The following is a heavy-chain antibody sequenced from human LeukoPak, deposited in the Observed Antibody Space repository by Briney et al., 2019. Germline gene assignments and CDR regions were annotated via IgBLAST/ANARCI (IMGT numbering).Heavy chain of an antibody. Sequence: GGSLRLSCAASGFTFSSYAMSWVRQAPGKGLEGVSAISGSGGSTYYADSVKGRFTIARDTSKNTLYLQMNSLRAEDTAVYYCANMGDYGEIDYWGQGTLVTVSS. CDR2: ISGSGGST. CDR1: GFTFSSYA. CDR3: ANMGDYGEIDY. V-gene: IGHV3-23*01. J-gene: IGHJ4*02. D-gene: IGHD4-17*01.